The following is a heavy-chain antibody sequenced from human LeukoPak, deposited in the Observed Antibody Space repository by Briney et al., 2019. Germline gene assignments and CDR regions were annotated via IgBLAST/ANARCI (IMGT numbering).Heavy chain of an antibody. CDR1: GFTFSSYA. V-gene: IGHV3-30-3*01. CDR2: ISYDGSNK. D-gene: IGHD2-15*01. J-gene: IGHJ4*02. Sequence: PGGSLRLSCAASGFTFSSYAMHWVRQAPGKGLEWVAVISYDGSNKYYADSVKGRFTISRDNSKNTLYLQMNSLRAEDTAVYYCAQRGYCSGGSCRPASAPFDYWGQGTLVTVSS. CDR3: AQRGYCSGGSCRPASAPFDY.